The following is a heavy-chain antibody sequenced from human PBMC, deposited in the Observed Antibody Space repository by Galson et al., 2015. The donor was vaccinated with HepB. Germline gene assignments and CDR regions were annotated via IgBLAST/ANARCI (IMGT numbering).Heavy chain of an antibody. Sequence: SLRLSCAASGFTFSSYSMNWVRQAPGKGLEWVSYISSSSSTINYADSVKGRFTISRDKARNSLYLQMNSLRDGDTAVYYCARGADYYESSGYYVDHDAFDIWGQGTMVTVSS. D-gene: IGHD3-22*01. CDR1: GFTFSSYS. CDR2: ISSSSSTI. J-gene: IGHJ3*02. V-gene: IGHV3-48*02. CDR3: ARGADYYESSGYYVDHDAFDI.